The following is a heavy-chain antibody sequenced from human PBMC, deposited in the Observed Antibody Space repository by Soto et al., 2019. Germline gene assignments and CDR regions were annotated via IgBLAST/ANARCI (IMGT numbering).Heavy chain of an antibody. CDR2: IYYSGTT. J-gene: IGHJ4*02. CDR1: GGSISNGDYY. Sequence: SETLSLTCTVSGGSISNGDYYWSWIRQPPGKGLEWIGYIYYSGTTYYNPSLQSRVSISVDTSKNQFTLKLTSVTATDTAVYYCTRGPSGDKVDYWGQGTLVT. V-gene: IGHV4-30-4*01. CDR3: TRGPSGDKVDY. D-gene: IGHD7-27*01.